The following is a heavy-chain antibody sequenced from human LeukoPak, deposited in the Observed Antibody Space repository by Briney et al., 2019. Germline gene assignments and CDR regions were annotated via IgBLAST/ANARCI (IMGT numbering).Heavy chain of an antibody. CDR1: GGSISSNSYY. J-gene: IGHJ3*02. V-gene: IGHV4-39*02. CDR2: IYYSGST. Sequence: SETLSLTCAVSGGSISSNSYYWGWIRQPPGKGLEWIGSIYYSGSTYYNPSLKSRVTISVDTSKNQFSLNLSSVTAADTAVYYCARDPYNGYDAFDIWGQGTMVIVPS. CDR3: ARDPYNGYDAFDI. D-gene: IGHD5-12*01.